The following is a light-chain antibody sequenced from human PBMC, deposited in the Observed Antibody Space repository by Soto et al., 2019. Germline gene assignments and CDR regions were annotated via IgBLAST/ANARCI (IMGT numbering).Light chain of an antibody. V-gene: IGLV2-14*01. CDR1: SSDVGAYNY. CDR2: DVS. J-gene: IGLJ1*01. Sequence: QSALTQPASVSGSPGQSITISCTGTSSDVGAYNYVSWYQQYPGKAPKLMIYDVSNRPSGVSDRFSGSKSGNTASLTISGLQAEGEAGYFRNSFTSSTSTTPYVFGTGTKLTVL. CDR3: NSFTSSTSTTPYV.